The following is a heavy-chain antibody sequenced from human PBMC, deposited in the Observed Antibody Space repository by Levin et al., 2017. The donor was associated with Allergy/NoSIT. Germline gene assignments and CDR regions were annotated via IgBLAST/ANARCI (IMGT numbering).Heavy chain of an antibody. CDR3: ARDFIYGSH. J-gene: IGHJ4*02. D-gene: IGHD3-10*01. V-gene: IGHV3-30*04. Sequence: GGSLRLSCAASGFTFSSYAMHWVRQAPGKGLEWVAVISYDGSNKYYAYSVKGRFTISRDNSKNTLYLQMSSLRAEDTAVYYCARDFIYGSHWGQGALVTVSS. CDR1: GFTFSSYA. CDR2: ISYDGSNK.